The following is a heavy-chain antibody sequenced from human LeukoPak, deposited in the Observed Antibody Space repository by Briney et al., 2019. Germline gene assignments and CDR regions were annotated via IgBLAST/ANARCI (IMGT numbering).Heavy chain of an antibody. CDR2: ISYDGTNK. V-gene: IGHV3-30*18. Sequence: GRSLRLSCAASGFIFSGCGMHWVRQAPGKGLEWVAVISYDGTNKYYADSVRGRFTISRGNFKSTLDLQMNSLRDEDTAVYYCAKGLYSGNDPIDYWGQGTLVTVSS. J-gene: IGHJ4*02. CDR3: AKGLYSGNDPIDY. D-gene: IGHD5-12*01. CDR1: GFIFSGCG.